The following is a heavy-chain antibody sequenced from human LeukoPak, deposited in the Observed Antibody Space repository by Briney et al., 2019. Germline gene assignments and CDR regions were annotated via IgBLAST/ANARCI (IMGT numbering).Heavy chain of an antibody. CDR1: GFTVSSNY. CDR2: IYSGGST. J-gene: IGHJ3*02. Sequence: PGGSLRLSCAGSGFTVSSNYMSWVRQAPGRGLEWVSVIYSGGSTYYADSVKGRFTISRDNSKNTLYLQMNSLRAEDTAVYYCARGGRIFGVTIAPDAFDIWGQGTMVTVSS. V-gene: IGHV3-66*01. D-gene: IGHD3-3*01. CDR3: ARGGRIFGVTIAPDAFDI.